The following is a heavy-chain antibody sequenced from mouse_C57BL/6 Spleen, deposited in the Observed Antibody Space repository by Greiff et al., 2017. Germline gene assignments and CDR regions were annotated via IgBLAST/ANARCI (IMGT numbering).Heavy chain of an antibody. CDR2: IDPANGNT. CDR3: ARDYYRNYEVAMGY. D-gene: IGHD2-1*01. J-gene: IGHJ4*01. CDR1: GSNFTNSY. Sequence: VQLQQSVAELVRPGASVKLSCTASGSNFTNSYMHWVKQRPEQGLEWIGRIDPANGNTNYAPKFQGKATITAATSSNTAYLQLSSLTSEDTAIFYCARDYYRNYEVAMGYRGQVASVTVSS. V-gene: IGHV14-3*01.